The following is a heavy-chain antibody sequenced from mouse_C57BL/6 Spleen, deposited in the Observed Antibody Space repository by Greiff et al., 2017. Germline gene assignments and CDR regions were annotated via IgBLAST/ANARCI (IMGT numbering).Heavy chain of an antibody. J-gene: IGHJ4*01. D-gene: IGHD1-1*01. CDR3: ARHGYYGSSRAMDY. V-gene: IGHV2-6-1*01. CDR1: GFSLTSYG. CDR2: IWSDGST. Sequence: VKLMESGPGLVAPSQSLSITCTVSGFSLTSYGVHWVRQPPGKGLEWLVVIWSDGSTTYNSALKSRLSISKDNSKSQVFLKMNSLQTDDTAMYYCARHGYYGSSRAMDYRGQGTSVTVSS.